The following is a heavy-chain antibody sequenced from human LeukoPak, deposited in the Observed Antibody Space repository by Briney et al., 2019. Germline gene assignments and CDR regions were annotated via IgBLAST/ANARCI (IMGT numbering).Heavy chain of an antibody. D-gene: IGHD1-26*01. CDR1: GFTFSSYS. J-gene: IGHJ4*02. CDR2: ISSSSSTI. V-gene: IGHV3-48*01. CDR3: AKLGATNFDY. Sequence: PGGSLRLSCAASGFTFSSYSMNWVRQAPGKGLEWVSYISSSSSTIYYADSVKGRFTISRDNAKNSLYLQMNSLRAEDTAVYYCAKLGATNFDYWGQGTLVTVSS.